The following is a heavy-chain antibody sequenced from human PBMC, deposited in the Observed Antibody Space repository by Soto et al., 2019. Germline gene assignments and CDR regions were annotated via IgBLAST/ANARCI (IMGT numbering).Heavy chain of an antibody. CDR3: ARVRITIFGVVRGGGNYYYYGMDV. D-gene: IGHD3-3*01. J-gene: IGHJ6*02. V-gene: IGHV4-38-2*01. CDR1: GYSISSGYY. Sequence: PSETLSLTCAVSGYSISSGYYWGWIRQPPGKGLEWIGSIYHSGSTYYNPSLKSRVTISVATSKNQFSLKLSSVTAAYPAVYYCARVRITIFGVVRGGGNYYYYGMDVWGQGTTVTVSS. CDR2: IYHSGST.